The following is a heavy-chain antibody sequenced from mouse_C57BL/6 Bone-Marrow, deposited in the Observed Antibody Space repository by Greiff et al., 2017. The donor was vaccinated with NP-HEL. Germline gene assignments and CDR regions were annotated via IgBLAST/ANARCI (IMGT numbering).Heavy chain of an antibody. Sequence: EVMLVESGGGLVQPKGSLKLSCAASGFSFNTYAMNWVRQAPGKGLEWVARIRSKSNNYATYYADSVKDRFTISRDDSESMLYLQMNNLKTEDTAMYYCVRQYGSSFDYWGQGTTLTVSS. J-gene: IGHJ2*01. V-gene: IGHV10-1*01. CDR3: VRQYGSSFDY. CDR2: IRSKSNNYAT. CDR1: GFSFNTYA. D-gene: IGHD1-1*01.